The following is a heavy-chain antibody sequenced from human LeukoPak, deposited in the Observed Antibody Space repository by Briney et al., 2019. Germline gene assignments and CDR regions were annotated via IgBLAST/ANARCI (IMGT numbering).Heavy chain of an antibody. CDR1: GGSFSGYY. CDR3: ARVRDCSSTSCHTRENYFDY. D-gene: IGHD2-2*02. CDR2: INHSGST. J-gene: IGHJ4*02. V-gene: IGHV4-34*01. Sequence: SETLSLTCAVYGGSFSGYYWSWIRQPPGKGLEWIGEINHSGSTNHNPSLKSRVTISVDTSKNQFSLKLSSVTAADTAVYYCARVRDCSSTSCHTRENYFDYWGQGTLVTVSS.